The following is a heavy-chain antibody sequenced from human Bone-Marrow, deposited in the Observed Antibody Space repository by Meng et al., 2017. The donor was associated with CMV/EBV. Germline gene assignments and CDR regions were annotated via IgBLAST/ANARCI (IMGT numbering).Heavy chain of an antibody. D-gene: IGHD3-10*02. CDR1: GFTFSSYA. CDR2: ISGSGGST. CDR3: ARGYFMFSVNYYYYGMDV. V-gene: IGHV3-23*01. J-gene: IGHJ6*02. Sequence: GGSLRLSCAASGFTFSSYAMSWVRQAPGKGLEWVSAISGSGGSTYYADSVKGRFTISRDNSKNTLYLQMNSLRAEDTAVYYCARGYFMFSVNYYYYGMDVWGQGTTVTVSS.